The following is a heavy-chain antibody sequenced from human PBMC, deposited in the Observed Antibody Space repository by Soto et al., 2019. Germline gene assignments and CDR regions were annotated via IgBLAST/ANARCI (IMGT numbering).Heavy chain of an antibody. CDR3: ARDQEPSTLYYDYYYMDV. V-gene: IGHV1-46*03. CDR2: INPSGGST. CDR1: VYTFTSYY. J-gene: IGHJ6*03. Sequence: QVQLVQSGAEVKKPGASVTVSCKASVYTFTSYYIHWVREAPGQGLEWVGIINPSGGSTSYAQKFQGRVTMTRDTATSTVYMEVSGLRSEDTAVYYCARDQEPSTLYYDYYYMDVWGKGTTVTVSS.